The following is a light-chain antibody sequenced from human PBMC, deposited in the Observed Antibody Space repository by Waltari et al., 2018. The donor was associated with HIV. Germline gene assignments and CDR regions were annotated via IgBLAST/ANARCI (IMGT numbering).Light chain of an antibody. CDR1: SNDIAASKF. CDR3: SSDGGTSDGRTRKLHVI. V-gene: IGLV2-8*01. J-gene: IGLJ2*01. Sequence: QSALTQPPSASGSPGQSVTIPCTRSSNDIAASKFVPWHHQHPGKAPRRIISDVNKRPSGVPDRFSGSKSGNTASLTVSGLQAEDEATYYCSSDGGTSDGRTRKLHVIFGGGTKLTVL. CDR2: DVN.